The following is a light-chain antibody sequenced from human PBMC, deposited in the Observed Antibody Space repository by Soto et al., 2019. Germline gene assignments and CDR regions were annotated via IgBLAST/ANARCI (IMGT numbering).Light chain of an antibody. CDR1: SGHSSYI. J-gene: IGLJ3*02. Sequence: QLVLTQSSSASASLGSSVKLTCTLSSGHSSYIIAWHQQQPGKAPRYLMKLEGSGSYNKGSGVPDRFSGSSSGADRYLTISNLQFEDEADYYCETWDSNTRVDGGGTELTLL. CDR2: LEGSGSY. V-gene: IGLV4-60*02. CDR3: ETWDSNTRV.